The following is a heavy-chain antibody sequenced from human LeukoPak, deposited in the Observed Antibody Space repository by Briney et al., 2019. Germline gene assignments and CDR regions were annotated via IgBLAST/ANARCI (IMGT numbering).Heavy chain of an antibody. Sequence: PSETLSLTCAVYGGSFGGYYWSWIRQPPGKGLEWIGEINHSGSTNYNPSLKSRVTISVDTSKNQFSLKLSSVTAADTAVYYCARVSSGWYVDHWGQGTLVTVSS. CDR1: GGSFGGYY. J-gene: IGHJ4*02. V-gene: IGHV4-34*01. D-gene: IGHD6-19*01. CDR2: INHSGST. CDR3: ARVSSGWYVDH.